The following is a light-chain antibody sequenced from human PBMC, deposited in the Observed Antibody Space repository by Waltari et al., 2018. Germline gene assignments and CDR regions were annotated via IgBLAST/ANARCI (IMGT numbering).Light chain of an antibody. CDR1: SSDVGGYKL. V-gene: IGLV2-23*02. CDR3: CSFAGSISVCTV. J-gene: IGLJ1*01. CDR2: DVT. Sequence: QSALTQFASVSGSPGQSITIPCTGTSSDVGGYKLVSWYQQHPGRAPKLIIYDVTKRPSGVSNRCSGSKSGHTGSLTIAALQAEDEADYYCCSFAGSISVCTVFGTGTTVTVL.